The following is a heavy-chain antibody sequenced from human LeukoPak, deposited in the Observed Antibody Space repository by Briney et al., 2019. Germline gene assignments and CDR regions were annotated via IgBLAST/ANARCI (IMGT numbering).Heavy chain of an antibody. CDR1: GYTFTGYY. D-gene: IGHD2-2*02. CDR3: ASLKGYCSSTSCYTLDY. CDR2: INPNSGGT. V-gene: IGHV1-2*02. J-gene: IGHJ4*02. Sequence: ASVKVSCKASGYTFTGYYMHWVRQAPGQGLEWMGWINPNSGGTNYAQKFQGRVTMTRDTSISTAYMELSRLRSDDTAVYYCASLKGYCSSTSCYTLDYWGQGTLVTVSS.